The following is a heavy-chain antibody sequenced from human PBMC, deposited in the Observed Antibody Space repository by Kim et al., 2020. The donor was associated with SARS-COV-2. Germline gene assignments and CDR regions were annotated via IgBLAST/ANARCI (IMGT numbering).Heavy chain of an antibody. Sequence: SETLSLTCTVSGGSISSGDYYWSWIRQPPGKGLEWIGYIYYSGSTYYNPSLKSRVTISVDTSKNQFSLKLSSVTAADTAVYYCARGTSTYYDFWSGYPDYWGQGTLVTVSS. CDR2: IYYSGST. V-gene: IGHV4-30-4*01. J-gene: IGHJ4*02. CDR1: GGSISSGDYY. D-gene: IGHD3-3*01. CDR3: ARGTSTYYDFWSGYPDY.